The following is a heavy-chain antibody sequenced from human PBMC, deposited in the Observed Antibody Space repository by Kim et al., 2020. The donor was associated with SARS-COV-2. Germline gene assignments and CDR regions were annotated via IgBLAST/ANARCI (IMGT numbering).Heavy chain of an antibody. D-gene: IGHD1-26*01. J-gene: IGHJ4*02. CDR3: ARERGLSMGGSYYFDY. Sequence: SVKGRFTISRDNAKNSLYLQMNSLRAEDTALYYCARERGLSMGGSYYFDYWGQGTLVTVSS. V-gene: IGHV3-20*03.